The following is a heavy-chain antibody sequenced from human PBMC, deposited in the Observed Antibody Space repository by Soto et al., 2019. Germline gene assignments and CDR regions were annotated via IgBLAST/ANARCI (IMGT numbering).Heavy chain of an antibody. CDR1: GYSFTSYW. CDR2: IYPYDSDT. J-gene: IGHJ5*02. Sequence: GGSLKISCGASGYSFTSYWIGWVRQMPGKGLEWMGIIYPYDSDTRYSASGQGQVVISADKSNSTAYLQWRSLKGSDTAMYYCARHTHVAPVGTAQKYNWFDPWGQGNMVTVSS. CDR3: ARHTHVAPVGTAQKYNWFDP. V-gene: IGHV5-51*01. D-gene: IGHD1-1*01.